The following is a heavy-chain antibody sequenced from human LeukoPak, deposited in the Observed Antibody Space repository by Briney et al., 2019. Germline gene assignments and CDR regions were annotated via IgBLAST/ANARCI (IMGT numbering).Heavy chain of an antibody. J-gene: IGHJ6*02. CDR1: GYTFTGSR. CDR2: INPSNGDT. Sequence: ASVKVSCKASGYTFTGSRMQWARQAPGQGLEWMGWINPSNGDTNPEQKFQGRVTMTRDTSISTVYMELSRLTSDDTAVYYCARSWYGMDVWGQGTTVIVSS. D-gene: IGHD6-13*01. V-gene: IGHV1-2*02. CDR3: ARSWYGMDV.